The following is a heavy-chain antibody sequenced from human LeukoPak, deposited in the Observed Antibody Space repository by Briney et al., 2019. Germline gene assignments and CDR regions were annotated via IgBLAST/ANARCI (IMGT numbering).Heavy chain of an antibody. CDR1: GFTFSSYA. CDR3: ARGYYYDSSGYYYFDY. V-gene: IGHV3-64*01. D-gene: IGHD3-22*01. J-gene: IGHJ4*02. Sequence: GGSLRLSCAASGFTFSSYAMHWVRQAPGKGLEYVSAISSNGGSTYYANSVKGRFTISRDNSKNTLYLQIGSLRAEDMAVYYCARGYYYDSSGYYYFDYWGQGTLVTVSS. CDR2: ISSNGGST.